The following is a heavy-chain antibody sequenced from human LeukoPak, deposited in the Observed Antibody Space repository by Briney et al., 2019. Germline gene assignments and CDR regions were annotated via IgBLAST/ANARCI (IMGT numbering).Heavy chain of an antibody. D-gene: IGHD3/OR15-3a*01. V-gene: IGHV7-4-1*02. CDR1: GYTFTSYA. J-gene: IGHJ5*02. Sequence: VASVKVSCKASGYTFTSYAMNWVRQAPGQGLEWMGWINTNTGNPTYAQGFTGRFVFSLDTSVSTAYLQISSLKAEDTAVYYCARESDWGIRKAFNWFDPWGQGTLVTVSS. CDR3: ARESDWGIRKAFNWFDP. CDR2: INTNTGNP.